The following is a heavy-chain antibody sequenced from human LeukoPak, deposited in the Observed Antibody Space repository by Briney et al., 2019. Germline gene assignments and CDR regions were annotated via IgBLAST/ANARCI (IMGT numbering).Heavy chain of an antibody. V-gene: IGHV3-30*04. J-gene: IGHJ4*02. CDR2: ISYDGSNK. D-gene: IGHD3-3*01. CDR3: ASEHPFLEWGYFDY. Sequence: GGSLRLSCAASGFTFSSYAMHWVRQAPGKGLEWVAVISYDGSNKYYADSVKGRFTISRDNSKNTLYLQMNSLRAEDTAVYCCASEHPFLEWGYFDYWGQGTLVTVSS. CDR1: GFTFSSYA.